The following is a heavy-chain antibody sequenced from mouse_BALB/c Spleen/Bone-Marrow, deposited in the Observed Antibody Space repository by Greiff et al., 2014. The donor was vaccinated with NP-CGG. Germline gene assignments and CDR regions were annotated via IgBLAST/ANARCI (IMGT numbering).Heavy chain of an antibody. CDR1: GFTFTDYY. V-gene: IGHV7-3*02. J-gene: IGHJ2*01. D-gene: IGHD1-2*01. Sequence: EVKVEESGGGLVQPGGSLRLSCATPGFTFTDYYMNWVRQPPGKALEWLGFIRNKANGYTTEYSASVKGRFTISRDNSQSILYLQMNTLRAEDSATYYCARDIGRLLFDFWGQGTTLTVSS. CDR3: ARDIGRLLFDF. CDR2: IRNKANGYTT.